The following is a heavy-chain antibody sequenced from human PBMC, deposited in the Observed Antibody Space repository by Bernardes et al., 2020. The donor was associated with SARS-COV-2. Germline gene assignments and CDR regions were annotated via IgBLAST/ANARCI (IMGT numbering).Heavy chain of an antibody. D-gene: IGHD1-1*01. V-gene: IGHV3-23*01. Sequence: GGSLRLSCAASGFTFSNVAMTWVRQAPGKGLELVSVIGSDGGDIHYAESVKGRFTISRDNSKNMLYLLVNSLRADDTAIYYCAKYISIGPSRCFGPWGQGTLVTVSS. CDR1: GFTFSNVA. J-gene: IGHJ5*02. CDR2: IGSDGGDI. CDR3: AKYISIGPSRCFGP.